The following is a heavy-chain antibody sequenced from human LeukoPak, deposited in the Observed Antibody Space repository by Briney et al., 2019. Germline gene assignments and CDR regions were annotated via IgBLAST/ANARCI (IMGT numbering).Heavy chain of an antibody. J-gene: IGHJ5*02. Sequence: SETLSLTCTVSGYSISSGYYWGWIRQPPGKGLEWIGSIYHSGSTYYNPSLKSRVTISVDTSKNQFSLKLSSVTAADTAVYYCARDRGSEVTWGQGTLVTVSS. CDR2: IYHSGST. CDR3: ARDRGSEVT. CDR1: GYSISSGYY. V-gene: IGHV4-38-2*02.